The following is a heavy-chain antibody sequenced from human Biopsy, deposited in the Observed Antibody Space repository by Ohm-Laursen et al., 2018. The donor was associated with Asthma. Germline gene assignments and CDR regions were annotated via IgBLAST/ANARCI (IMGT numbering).Heavy chain of an antibody. CDR2: INPNSGDT. J-gene: IGHJ5*02. CDR1: GYTFTDYS. D-gene: IGHD2-15*01. V-gene: IGHV1-2*06. Sequence: GASVKVSCNVSGYTFTDYSIHWVRQAPGQGLEWMGRINPNSGDTKYAQRFQGRVTVTRDRSISTAYMELSRLRSDDTAVYYCARDRGYCSGGTCPSWFDPWGQGTLVIVSS. CDR3: ARDRGYCSGGTCPSWFDP.